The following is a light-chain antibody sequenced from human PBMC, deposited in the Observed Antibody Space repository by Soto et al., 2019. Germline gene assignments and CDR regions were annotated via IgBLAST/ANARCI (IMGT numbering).Light chain of an antibody. J-gene: IGLJ1*01. Sequence: QSALTQPASVSGSPGQSLAISCTGTSSDVGGYNSVSWYQQYPGKAPKLMIHDVSNRPSGVSNRFSGSKSGNTASLTISGLQAEDEADYYCSSFTTSTSYVFGSGTKVTVL. CDR2: DVS. V-gene: IGLV2-14*01. CDR3: SSFTTSTSYV. CDR1: SSDVGGYNS.